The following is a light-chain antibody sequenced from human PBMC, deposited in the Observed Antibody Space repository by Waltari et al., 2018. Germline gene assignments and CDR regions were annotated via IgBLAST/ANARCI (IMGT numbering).Light chain of an antibody. CDR2: GAS. CDR3: QQYGSSPFT. CDR1: QSVSSSY. Sequence: EIVLTQYTGTLSLSPGERATLSCRASQSVSSSYLAWYQQKPGQAPRLLIYGASSRATGIPDRFSGSGSGTDFTLTISRLEPEDFAVYYCQQYGSSPFTFGPGTKVDIK. V-gene: IGKV3-20*01. J-gene: IGKJ3*01.